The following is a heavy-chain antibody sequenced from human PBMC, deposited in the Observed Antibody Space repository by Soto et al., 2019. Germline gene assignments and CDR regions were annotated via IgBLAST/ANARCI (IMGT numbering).Heavy chain of an antibody. CDR1: GYTFTSYA. J-gene: IGHJ5*02. D-gene: IGHD6-19*01. V-gene: IGHV1-3*01. CDR3: ARDNEQWLVHNWFDP. CDR2: INAGNGNT. Sequence: QVQLVQSGAEVKKPGASVKVSCKASGYTFTSYAMHWVRQAPGQRLEWMGWINAGNGNTKYSQKFQGRVTITRDTSXXTAYMELSSLRSEDTAVYYCARDNEQWLVHNWFDPWGQGTLVTVSS.